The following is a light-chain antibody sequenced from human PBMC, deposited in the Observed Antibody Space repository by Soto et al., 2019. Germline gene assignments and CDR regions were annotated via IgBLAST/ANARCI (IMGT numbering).Light chain of an antibody. CDR1: QSVSSN. V-gene: IGKV3-15*01. CDR3: QQYNNGPPYT. CDR2: GAS. Sequence: EIVMTQSPATLSVSPGERATLSCRASQSVSSNLAWYQQKPGQAPRLLIYGASTRATGIPARFSGSGSGTEFTLTIRRLQSEDFAVYYCQQYNNGPPYTFGHGTKLEIK. J-gene: IGKJ2*01.